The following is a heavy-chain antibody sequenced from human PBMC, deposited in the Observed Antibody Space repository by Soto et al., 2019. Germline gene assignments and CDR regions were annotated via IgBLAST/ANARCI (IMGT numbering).Heavy chain of an antibody. J-gene: IGHJ6*02. V-gene: IGHV1-8*01. D-gene: IGHD3-9*01. CDR1: GYTFISYD. CDR2: RNPNSGNT. CDR3: ARGGYDILTGYYNRYYYYGMDV. Sequence: QVQLVQSGAEVKKPGASVKVSCKASGYTFISYDINWVRQATGQGLEWMGWRNPNSGNTGYAQKFQGRVTMTRNTSISTAYMELSSLRSEDTAVYYCARGGYDILTGYYNRYYYYGMDVWGQGTTVTVSS.